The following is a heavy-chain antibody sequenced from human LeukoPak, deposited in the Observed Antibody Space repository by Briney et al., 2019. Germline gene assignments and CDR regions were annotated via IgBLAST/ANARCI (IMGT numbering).Heavy chain of an antibody. CDR1: GFTFSSYG. CDR2: ISGSGGST. Sequence: GGTLRLSCAASGFTFSSYGMSWVRQAPGKGLEWVSAISGSGGSTYYADSVKGRFTISRDNSKNSLYLQMNSLRAEDTAVYYCAKLRCSGGSCYSGDAFDIWGQGTMVTVSS. J-gene: IGHJ3*02. D-gene: IGHD2-15*01. V-gene: IGHV3-23*01. CDR3: AKLRCSGGSCYSGDAFDI.